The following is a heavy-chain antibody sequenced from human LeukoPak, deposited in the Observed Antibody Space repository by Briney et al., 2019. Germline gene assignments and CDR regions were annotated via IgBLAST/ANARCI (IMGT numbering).Heavy chain of an antibody. D-gene: IGHD3-22*01. CDR3: ARGKITMIQADAFDI. CDR2: IYYSGST. Sequence: SETLSLTCTVSGGSISSGDYYWSWIRQPPGKGLEWIGYIYYSGSTNYNPSLKSRVTISVDTSKNQFSLKLSSVTAADTAVYYCARGKITMIQADAFDIWGQGTMVTVSS. J-gene: IGHJ3*02. V-gene: IGHV4-61*08. CDR1: GGSISSGDYY.